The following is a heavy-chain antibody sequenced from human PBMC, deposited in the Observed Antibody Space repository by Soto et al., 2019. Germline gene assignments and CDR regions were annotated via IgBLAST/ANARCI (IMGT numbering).Heavy chain of an antibody. J-gene: IGHJ4*02. Sequence: ASVKVSCKVSGYTLTELSMHWVRRAPGKGLEWMGGFDPEDGETIYAQKFQGRVAMTEDTSTDTAYMELSSLRSEDTAVYYCATAPGYCSGGSCYSPYFDYWGQGTLVTVSS. CDR3: ATAPGYCSGGSCYSPYFDY. CDR2: FDPEDGET. D-gene: IGHD2-15*01. V-gene: IGHV1-24*01. CDR1: GYTLTELS.